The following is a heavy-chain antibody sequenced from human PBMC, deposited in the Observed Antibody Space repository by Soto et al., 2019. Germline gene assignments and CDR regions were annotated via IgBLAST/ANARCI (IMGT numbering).Heavy chain of an antibody. J-gene: IGHJ4*02. CDR2: VSASGLNT. CDR1: GFTFSTYA. CDR3: AKDRPRRTSGYIFEY. V-gene: IGHV3-23*01. Sequence: EVQLLESGGKLVQPGGSLTLSCAASGFTFSTYAMAWVRQAPGKGLEWVSGVSASGLNTDYADPVKGRFYISTDNSKNTVSLHMNSLRAEDTALYYVAKDRPRRTSGYIFEYWGQGTPVNVSS. D-gene: IGHD5-18*01.